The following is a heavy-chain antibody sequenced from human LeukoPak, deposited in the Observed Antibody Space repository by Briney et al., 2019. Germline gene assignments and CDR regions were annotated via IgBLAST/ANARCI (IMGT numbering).Heavy chain of an antibody. D-gene: IGHD3-22*01. CDR3: ASDADYYDSSGYYYAYFDY. V-gene: IGHV1-2*06. CDR2: INPNSGGT. CDR1: GYTFTGYY. Sequence: ASVKVSCKASGYTFTGYYMHWVRQAPGQGLEWMGRINPNSGGTNYAQKFQGRVTMTRDTSISTAYMELNRLRSDDTAVYYCASDADYYDSSGYYYAYFDYWGQGTLVTVSS. J-gene: IGHJ4*02.